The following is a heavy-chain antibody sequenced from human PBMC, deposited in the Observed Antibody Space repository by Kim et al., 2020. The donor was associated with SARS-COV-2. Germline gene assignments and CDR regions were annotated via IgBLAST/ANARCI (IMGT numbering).Heavy chain of an antibody. D-gene: IGHD2-15*01. V-gene: IGHV4-4*02. CDR2: IYHSGST. CDR3: ARDRCSGGSCYSDAFDI. CDR1: GGSISSSNW. J-gene: IGHJ3*02. Sequence: SETLSLTCAVSGGSISSSNWWSWVRQPPGKGLEWIGEIYHSGSTNYNPSLKSRVTISVDKSKNQFSLKLSSMTAADTAVYYCARDRCSGGSCYSDAFDIWGQGTMVTVSS.